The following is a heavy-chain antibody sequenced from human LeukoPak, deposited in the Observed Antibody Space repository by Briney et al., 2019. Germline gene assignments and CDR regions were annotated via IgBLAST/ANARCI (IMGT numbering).Heavy chain of an antibody. CDR1: GYSISSGYY. J-gene: IGHJ5*02. CDR3: ARVGKYYYDSSGYPRLGWFDP. CDR2: IYYSGST. V-gene: IGHV4-38-2*02. D-gene: IGHD3-22*01. Sequence: SETLSLTCTVSGYSISSGYYWGWIRQPPGKGLEWIGSIYYSGSTYYNPSLKSRVTISVDTSKNQFSLKLSSVTAADTAVYYCARVGKYYYDSSGYPRLGWFDPWGQGTLVTVSS.